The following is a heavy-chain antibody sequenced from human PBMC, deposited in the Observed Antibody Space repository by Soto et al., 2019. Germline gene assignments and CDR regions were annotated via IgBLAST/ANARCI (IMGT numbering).Heavy chain of an antibody. CDR2: ISSSGSTI. CDR3: ARDVATVVYYYYGMDV. J-gene: IGHJ6*02. V-gene: IGHV3-11*01. Sequence: GGSLRLSCAASGFTFSDYYMSWIRQAPGKGLEWVSYISSSGSTIYYADSVKGRFTISRDNAKNSLYLQMNSLRAEDTAVYYCARDVATVVYYYYGMDVWGQGTTVTVSS. D-gene: IGHD5-12*01. CDR1: GFTFSDYY.